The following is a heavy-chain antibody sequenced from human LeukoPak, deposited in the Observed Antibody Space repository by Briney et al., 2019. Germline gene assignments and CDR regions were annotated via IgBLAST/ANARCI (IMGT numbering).Heavy chain of an antibody. V-gene: IGHV4-39*02. CDR1: GGSISSSSYY. J-gene: IGHJ4*02. CDR2: IYYSGST. CDR3: ARGAVCGVISYCDY. Sequence: SETLSLTCTVSGGSISSSSYYWGWLRQPPGKGLGWLGRIYYSGSTYYYPSPKRRVTISVDTSKKHFSQLLSAVTTADTTVYYCARGAVCGVISYCDYLGQGTLVTVSS. D-gene: IGHD3-10*01.